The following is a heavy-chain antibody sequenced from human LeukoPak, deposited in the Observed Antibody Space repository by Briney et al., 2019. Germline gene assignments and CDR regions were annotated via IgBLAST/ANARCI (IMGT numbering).Heavy chain of an antibody. CDR1: GFTFSSYG. D-gene: IGHD5-18*01. V-gene: IGHV3-30*02. CDR2: IRYDGSNK. J-gene: IGHJ4*02. Sequence: GGSLRLSCAASGFTFSSYGMHWVRQAPGKGLEWVAFIRYDGSNKYYADSVKGRFTISRDNSKNTLYLQMNSLRAEDTAVYYCAKEGYGYDNGPDYWGQGTLVTVSS. CDR3: AKEGYGYDNGPDY.